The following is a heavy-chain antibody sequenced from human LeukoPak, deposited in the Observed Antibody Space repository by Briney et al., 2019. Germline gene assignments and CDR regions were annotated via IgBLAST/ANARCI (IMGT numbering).Heavy chain of an antibody. D-gene: IGHD3-10*01. CDR1: GDSISSSSYY. J-gene: IGHJ4*02. V-gene: IGHV4-39*07. CDR3: ARARDPGSFNRAFDF. Sequence: PSETLSLTCTVSGDSISSSSYYWGWLRQPPGKGLEWVGSIFYSGRTYYNPSLKSRATISVDTSKNQFSLKLSSVTAADTAVYYCARARDPGSFNRAFDFWGQGTLVTVSS. CDR2: IFYSGRT.